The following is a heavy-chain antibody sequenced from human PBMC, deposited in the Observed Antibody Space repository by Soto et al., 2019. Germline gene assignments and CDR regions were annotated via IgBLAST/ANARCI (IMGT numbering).Heavy chain of an antibody. CDR2: ISGDGNDK. V-gene: IGHV3-30*03. J-gene: IGHJ4*02. Sequence: ESGGCVVQPGKSLRPSCAASGFIFRNYGMHWVRRAPGKGLEWVATISGDGNDKYYPDSMKGRFTISIDNFNNTLYLQLNSLRPEDTAVYHCVQGASTAHQPLDSWGQGVLVTVSS. CDR3: VQGASTAHQPLDS. CDR1: GFIFRNYG. D-gene: IGHD1-26*01.